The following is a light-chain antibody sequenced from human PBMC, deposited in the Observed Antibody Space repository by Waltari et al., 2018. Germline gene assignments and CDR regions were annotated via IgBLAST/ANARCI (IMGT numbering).Light chain of an antibody. Sequence: EIVLTQSPGTLSLSPGDRATLSCRASQSVGRPLAWYQLKPGQAPRLLIYAASTRATGIPDRFSGSGSGTDFSLTISRLEPEDFAVYFCRHYVRLPATFGQGTRVEIK. CDR2: AAS. CDR3: RHYVRLPAT. CDR1: QSVGRP. V-gene: IGKV3-20*01. J-gene: IGKJ1*01.